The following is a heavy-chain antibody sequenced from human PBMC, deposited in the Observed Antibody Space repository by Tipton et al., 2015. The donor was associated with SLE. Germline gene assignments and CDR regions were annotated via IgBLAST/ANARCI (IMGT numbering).Heavy chain of an antibody. Sequence: TLSLTCTVSGGSISGYYWSWIRQSPGKGLEWIGEVNHLGTIYYNASLKSRVTISIDTSKNHFSLKLTSVTAADTAVYYCARMEGMITYGGIAGLWGQGTVVTVSS. CDR1: GGSISGYY. CDR3: ARMEGMITYGGIAGL. D-gene: IGHD3-16*01. V-gene: IGHV4-34*01. CDR2: VNHLGTI. J-gene: IGHJ4*02.